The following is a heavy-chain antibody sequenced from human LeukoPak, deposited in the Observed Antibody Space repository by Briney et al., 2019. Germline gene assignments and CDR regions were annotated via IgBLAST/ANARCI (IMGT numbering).Heavy chain of an antibody. D-gene: IGHD6-13*01. V-gene: IGHV4-39*07. CDR3: ARGGSSSWYPFDN. J-gene: IGHJ4*02. CDR2: IYYSGST. CDR1: GGSISSSSYY. Sequence: SETLSLTCTAPGGSISSSSYYWGWIRQPPGKGLEWIGSIYYSGSTYYNPSLKSRVTISVDTSKNQFSLKLSSVTAADTAVYYCARGGSSSWYPFDNWGQGTLVTVPS.